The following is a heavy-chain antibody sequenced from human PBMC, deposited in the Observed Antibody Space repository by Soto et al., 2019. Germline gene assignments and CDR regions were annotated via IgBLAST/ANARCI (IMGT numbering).Heavy chain of an antibody. Sequence: QVQLVQSGAEVKKPGASVKVSCKASGYTFTSYGISWVRQAPGQGREGMGWINPYNGNTNYAQKLQGRVTMTSDTSTNTAYMELSSLRSDDTAVYYCARDWFGIDYWGQGTLVTVSS. CDR2: INPYNGNT. V-gene: IGHV1-18*01. D-gene: IGHD3-16*01. J-gene: IGHJ4*02. CDR1: GYTFTSYG. CDR3: ARDWFGIDY.